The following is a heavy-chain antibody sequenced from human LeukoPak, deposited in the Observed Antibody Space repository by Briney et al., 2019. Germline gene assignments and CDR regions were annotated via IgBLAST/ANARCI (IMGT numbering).Heavy chain of an antibody. CDR2: INHSGNT. D-gene: IGHD3-9*01. Sequence: SETLSLTCAVYGGSVSGYYWSWIRQAPGKGLEWIGEINHSGNTNYNPSVKSRFTISGDTSKNKFSLKLSYVTAADTAVYYCARGGGNYDILTGYIYNWFDPWGQGTLVTVSS. CDR1: GGSVSGYY. J-gene: IGHJ5*02. V-gene: IGHV4-34*01. CDR3: ARGGGNYDILTGYIYNWFDP.